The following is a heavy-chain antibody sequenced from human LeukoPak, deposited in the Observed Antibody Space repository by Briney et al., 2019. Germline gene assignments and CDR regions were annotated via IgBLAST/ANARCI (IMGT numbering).Heavy chain of an antibody. CDR2: ISYDGSNK. CDR3: AREGTAGTYFDY. CDR1: GFTFSSYA. V-gene: IGHV3-30-3*01. Sequence: GGSLRLSCAASGFTFSSYAMHWVRQAPVKGLEWVAVISYDGSNKYYADSVKGRFTISRDNSKNTLYLQMNSLRAEDTAVYYCAREGTAGTYFDYWGQGTLVTVSS. D-gene: IGHD6-13*01. J-gene: IGHJ4*02.